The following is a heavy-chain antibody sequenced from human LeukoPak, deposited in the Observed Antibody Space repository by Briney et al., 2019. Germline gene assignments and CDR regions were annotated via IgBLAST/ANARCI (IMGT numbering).Heavy chain of an antibody. Sequence: SETLSLTCTVSGGSISSSSYHWGWIRQPPGKGLEWIGSIYYSGSTYYNPSLKSRVTISVDTSKNQFSLKLSSVTAADTAVYYCARHGPWKYYYDSSGWTLDYWGQGTLVTVSS. CDR3: ARHGPWKYYYDSSGWTLDY. D-gene: IGHD3-22*01. CDR1: GGSISSSSYH. V-gene: IGHV4-39*01. CDR2: IYYSGST. J-gene: IGHJ4*02.